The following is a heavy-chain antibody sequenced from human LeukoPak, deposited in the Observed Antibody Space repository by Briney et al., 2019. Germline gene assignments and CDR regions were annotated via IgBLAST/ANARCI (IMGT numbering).Heavy chain of an antibody. CDR2: IRSKPYGGST. Sequence: PGGSLRLSCTGSGFTFGDYAMSWFRQAPGKGLEWVGFIRSKPYGGSTEYAASVKGRFTISRDDSKSIAYLQMNSLKTEDTAVYYCTRDYYDSSGYYLTNFDSWGQGTLVTVSS. J-gene: IGHJ4*02. CDR3: TRDYYDSSGYYLTNFDS. D-gene: IGHD3-22*01. CDR1: GFTFGDYA. V-gene: IGHV3-49*03.